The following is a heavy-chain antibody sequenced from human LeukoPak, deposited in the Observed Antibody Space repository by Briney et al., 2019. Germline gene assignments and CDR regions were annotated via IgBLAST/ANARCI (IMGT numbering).Heavy chain of an antibody. V-gene: IGHV4-61*02. CDR2: IYTSGST. CDR3: ARYYYDSSGYSWDDAFDI. CDR1: GGSISSGSYY. Sequence: SQTLSLTCTVSGGSISSGSYYWSWIRQPAGKGLEWIGRIYTSGSTNYNPSLKSRVTISVDTSKNKFSLKLSSVTAADTAVYYCARYYYDSSGYSWDDAFDIWGQGTMVTVSS. J-gene: IGHJ3*02. D-gene: IGHD3-22*01.